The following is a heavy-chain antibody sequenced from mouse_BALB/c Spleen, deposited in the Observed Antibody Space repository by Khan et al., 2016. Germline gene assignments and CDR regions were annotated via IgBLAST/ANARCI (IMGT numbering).Heavy chain of an antibody. CDR1: GFTFSDYY. Sequence: EVELVESGGGLVQPGGSLKLSCATSGFTFSDYYMYWVRQTPEKRLEWVAYISNGGGSTYYPDTVKGRFTISRDNAKNTLYLQMSCLMSEDTAMXYCARHAYYAMDYWGQGTSVTVSS. J-gene: IGHJ4*01. CDR3: ARHAYYAMDY. V-gene: IGHV5-12*02. CDR2: ISNGGGST.